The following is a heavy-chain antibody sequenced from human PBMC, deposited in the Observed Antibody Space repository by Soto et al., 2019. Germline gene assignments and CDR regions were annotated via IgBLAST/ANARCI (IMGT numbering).Heavy chain of an antibody. V-gene: IGHV6-1*01. D-gene: IGHD1-20*01. J-gene: IGHJ5*02. CDR2: TYYRSKWYN. Sequence: QVQLQQSGPGLVKPSQTLSLTCAISGDSVSSNSAAWNWIRQSPSRGLEWLGRTYYRSKWYNDYAVSVKSRITINPDTSKNQCSLQLNSVTPEDTAVYYCARDPSPALTGTTFSPWFDPWGQGTLVTVSS. CDR1: GDSVSSNSAA. CDR3: ARDPSPALTGTTFSPWFDP.